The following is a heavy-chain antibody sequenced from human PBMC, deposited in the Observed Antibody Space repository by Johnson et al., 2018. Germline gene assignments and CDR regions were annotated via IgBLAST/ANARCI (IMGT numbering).Heavy chain of an antibody. CDR1: GASMSDEY. Sequence: QVQLQESGPGLVKPSKSXSLTCAVSGASMSDEYWTWIRQPPGKALEWIGYIDYTGKTNYNPSLKARATISVDTSKKQFSLKLDSVTAADTAVYFCARLSETPYSSSLDHWGQGILVTVSS. D-gene: IGHD3-22*01. J-gene: IGHJ4*02. CDR3: ARLSETPYSSSLDH. V-gene: IGHV4-59*01. CDR2: IDYTGKT.